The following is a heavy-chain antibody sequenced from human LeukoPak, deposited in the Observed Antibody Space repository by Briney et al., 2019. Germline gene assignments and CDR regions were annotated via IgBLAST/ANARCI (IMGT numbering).Heavy chain of an antibody. CDR3: ARVGAYDSSGYTFDY. CDR1: GCTFSSYS. J-gene: IGHJ4*02. V-gene: IGHV3-21*01. CDR2: ISSSSSYI. Sequence: GGSLRLSCAASGCTFSSYSMYWVHQAPGKGLEWVSSISSSSSYIYYADSVKGRFTISRDNAKNSLYLQMNSLRAEDTAVYYCARVGAYDSSGYTFDYWGQGTLVTVSS. D-gene: IGHD3-22*01.